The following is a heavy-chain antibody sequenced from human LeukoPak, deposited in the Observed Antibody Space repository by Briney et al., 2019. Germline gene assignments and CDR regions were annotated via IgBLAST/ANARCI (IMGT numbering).Heavy chain of an antibody. V-gene: IGHV1-2*02. Sequence: GASVKVSCKASGYTFTGYYMHWVRQAPGQGLEWMGWINPNSGGTNYAQKFQGRVTMTRDTSISTAYMELSRLRSDDTAVYYCARLPGQTYDFRSGYYTYFDHWGQGTLVTVSS. CDR3: ARLPGQTYDFRSGYYTYFDH. J-gene: IGHJ4*02. CDR2: INPNSGGT. D-gene: IGHD3-3*01. CDR1: GYTFTGYY.